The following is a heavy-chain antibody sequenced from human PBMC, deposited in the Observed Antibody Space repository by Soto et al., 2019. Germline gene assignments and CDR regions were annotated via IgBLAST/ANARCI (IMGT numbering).Heavy chain of an antibody. CDR2: IGTAGDT. Sequence: GGSLRLSCAASGFTFSSYDMHWVRQATGKGLEWVSAIGTAGDTYYPGSVKGRFTISRENAKSSLYLQMNSLRAGDTAVYYCARGGYCSSTSCSDYYYYGMDVWGQGTTVTVSS. J-gene: IGHJ6*02. CDR3: ARGGYCSSTSCSDYYYYGMDV. D-gene: IGHD2-2*01. CDR1: GFTFSSYD. V-gene: IGHV3-13*01.